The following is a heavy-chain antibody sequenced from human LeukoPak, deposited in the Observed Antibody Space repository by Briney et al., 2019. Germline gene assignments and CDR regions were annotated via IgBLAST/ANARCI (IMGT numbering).Heavy chain of an antibody. Sequence: GESLRLSCAASGFTFRSYDMHWVRQAPGKGLEWVAVVCYDESSKYYVDSVKGRFTISRDNSKHTLYLQMNSLRVEDTALYYCAREDSSGAFDIWGQGTMVTVSS. CDR2: VCYDESSK. V-gene: IGHV3-33*01. CDR1: GFTFRSYD. D-gene: IGHD3-22*01. J-gene: IGHJ3*02. CDR3: AREDSSGAFDI.